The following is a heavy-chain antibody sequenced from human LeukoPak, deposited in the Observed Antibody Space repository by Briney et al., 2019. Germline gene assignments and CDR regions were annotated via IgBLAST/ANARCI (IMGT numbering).Heavy chain of an antibody. Sequence: GASLRLSCAASGFTFSNFDMYWVRQAPGKGLEWLAVIWYDGSNKYYADSVKGRFTISRDNSKNTLYLQMNSLRADDTAVYYCARGATTAGGLCLDSWGQGTLVTVSS. CDR1: GFTFSNFD. J-gene: IGHJ4*02. CDR3: ARGATTAGGLCLDS. D-gene: IGHD4-17*01. V-gene: IGHV3-33*01. CDR2: IWYDGSNK.